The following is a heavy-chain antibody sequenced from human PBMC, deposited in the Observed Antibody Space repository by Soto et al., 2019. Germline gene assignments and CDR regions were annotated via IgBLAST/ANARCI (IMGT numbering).Heavy chain of an antibody. D-gene: IGHD3-16*01. CDR3: ARLTLGRDHYYGMDV. CDR2: INPNTSAT. CDR1: GYTFTSYD. J-gene: IGHJ6*02. Sequence: ASVKVSCKASGYTFTSYDINGVRQAPGQGLEWMGWINPNTSATNYAQKFPGRVTMTRDTSLGAAYMELTSLRPDDTALYYCARLTLGRDHYYGMDVWGQGTTVTVSS. V-gene: IGHV1-2*02.